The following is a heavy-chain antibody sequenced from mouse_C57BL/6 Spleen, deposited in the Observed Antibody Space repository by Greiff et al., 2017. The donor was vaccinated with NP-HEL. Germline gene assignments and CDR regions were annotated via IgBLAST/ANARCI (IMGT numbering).Heavy chain of an antibody. V-gene: IGHV5-4*01. CDR2: ISDGGSYT. CDR1: GFTFSSCA. D-gene: IGHD2-4*01. CDR3: ARDLDYDGGYFDY. Sequence: EVQGVESGGGLVKPGGSLKLSCAASGFTFSSCAMSWVRQTPEKRLEWVATISDGGSYTYYPDNVKGRFTISRDNAKNNLYLQMSHLKSEDTAMYYCARDLDYDGGYFDYWGQGTTLTVSS. J-gene: IGHJ2*01.